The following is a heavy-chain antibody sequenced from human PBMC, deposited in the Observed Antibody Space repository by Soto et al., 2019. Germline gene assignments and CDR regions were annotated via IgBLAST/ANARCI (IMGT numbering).Heavy chain of an antibody. D-gene: IGHD6-19*01. CDR3: ARDHKSSGWSPIPKSYYYGMDV. CDR1: GYTFTSYA. CDR2: INAGNGNT. Sequence: GASVKVSCKASGYTFTSYAMHWVRQAPGQRLEWMGWINAGNGNTKYSQKFQGRVTITRDTSASTAYMELSSLRSEDTAVYYCARDHKSSGWSPIPKSYYYGMDVWGQGTTVTVSS. V-gene: IGHV1-3*01. J-gene: IGHJ6*02.